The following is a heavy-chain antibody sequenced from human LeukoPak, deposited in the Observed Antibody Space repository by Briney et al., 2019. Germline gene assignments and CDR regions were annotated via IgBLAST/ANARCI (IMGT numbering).Heavy chain of an antibody. Sequence: APLKVSCKASGYTFKNYDINWVRQATGQGLEWMGWMNPNSGNTGFAQKFQDRASMTRDTSINTAYMELTCLRSGDTAVYYCARATPGGLHGYSFDYWGQGTVVTVYS. CDR1: GYTFKNYD. J-gene: IGHJ4*02. CDR2: MNPNSGNT. D-gene: IGHD5-24*01. V-gene: IGHV1-8*02. CDR3: ARATPGGLHGYSFDY.